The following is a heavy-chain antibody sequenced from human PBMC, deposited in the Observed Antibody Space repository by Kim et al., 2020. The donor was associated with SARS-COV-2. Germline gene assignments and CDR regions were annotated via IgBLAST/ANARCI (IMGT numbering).Heavy chain of an antibody. D-gene: IGHD1-26*01. J-gene: IGHJ3*02. CDR2: IYSGGSST. Sequence: GGSLRLSCAASGFTFSSYAMSWVRQAPGKGLEWVSVIYSGGSSTYYADSVKGRFTISRDNSKNTLYLQMNSLRAEDTAVYYCATGGELLQNDAFDIWGQGTMVTVSS. CDR1: GFTFSSYA. CDR3: ATGGELLQNDAFDI. V-gene: IGHV3-23*03.